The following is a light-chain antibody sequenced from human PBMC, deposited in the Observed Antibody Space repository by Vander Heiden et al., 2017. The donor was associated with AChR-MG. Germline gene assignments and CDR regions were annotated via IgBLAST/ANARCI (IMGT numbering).Light chain of an antibody. CDR2: YKLDADK. CDR3: RTWHSNAWV. CDR1: SGINVGTYR. Sequence: QAVLTQPSSLSASPGASASLTCTLHSGINVGTYRIYCYQQKPGSPPQCPRRYKLDADKQRGSGVPSRFSGSKDASATAGILLIAGIQADDEDYYYWRTWHSNAWVFGGGTKLTVL. J-gene: IGLJ3*02. V-gene: IGLV5-45*02.